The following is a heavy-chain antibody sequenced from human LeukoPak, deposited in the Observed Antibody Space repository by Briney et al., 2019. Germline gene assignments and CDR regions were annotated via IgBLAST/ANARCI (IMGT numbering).Heavy chain of an antibody. V-gene: IGHV4-34*01. D-gene: IGHD3-10*01. Sequence: SETLSLTCAAYGGSFSGYYWSWIRQPPGKGLEWIGEINHSGSTNYNPSLKSRVTISVDTSKNQFSLKLSSVTAADTAVYYCAGGRPGRITMVRGVANFDYWGQGTLVTVSS. J-gene: IGHJ4*02. CDR1: GGSFSGYY. CDR2: INHSGST. CDR3: AGGRPGRITMVRGVANFDY.